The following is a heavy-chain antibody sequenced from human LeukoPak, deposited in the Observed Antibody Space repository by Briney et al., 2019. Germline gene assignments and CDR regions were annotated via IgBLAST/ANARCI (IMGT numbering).Heavy chain of an antibody. Sequence: GGSLRLSCAASGFTFSDYFMNWVRQAPGKGLEYVSSISGSSRHIYYADSVKGRFTISRDNTKSSLYLQMNSLRAEDTAVYYGARDRRDFDPWGQGTLVTVSS. CDR1: GFTFSDYF. V-gene: IGHV3-21*01. CDR2: ISGSSRHI. CDR3: ARDRRDFDP. J-gene: IGHJ5*02.